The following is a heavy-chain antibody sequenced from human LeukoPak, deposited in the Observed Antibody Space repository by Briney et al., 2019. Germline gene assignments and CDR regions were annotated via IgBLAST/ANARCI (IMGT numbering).Heavy chain of an antibody. CDR2: SYNSVSN. D-gene: IGHD6-19*01. Sequence: SQTLSLTCTVSGGSISIGDYYWSWIRQPPGKGLEWNGYSYNSVSNYYNPYLKSRVTISVDTSTNQFSLKLSSVTAADTAVYYCARASWYSSGWYHGNFDYWGQGTLVTVSS. CDR1: GGSISIGDYY. J-gene: IGHJ4*02. V-gene: IGHV4-30-4*08. CDR3: ARASWYSSGWYHGNFDY.